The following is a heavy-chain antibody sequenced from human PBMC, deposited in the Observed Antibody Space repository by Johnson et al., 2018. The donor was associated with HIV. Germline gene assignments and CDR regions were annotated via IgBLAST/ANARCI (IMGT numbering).Heavy chain of an antibody. Sequence: VQLVESGGDLVKAGGSLRLSCAASGSTFSDYYMSWIRQAPGKGLEWVSILYSAGSAYYADSVKGRFTISRDNSKNTLYVQMNSLRVEDTAVYYCAREGSSGYYDAFDIWGQGTMVTVSS. CDR3: AREGSSGYYDAFDI. D-gene: IGHD3-22*01. V-gene: IGHV3-66*01. J-gene: IGHJ3*02. CDR2: LYSAGSA. CDR1: GSTFSDYY.